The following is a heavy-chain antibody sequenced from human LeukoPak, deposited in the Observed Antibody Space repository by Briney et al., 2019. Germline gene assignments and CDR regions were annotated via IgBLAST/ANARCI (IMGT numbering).Heavy chain of an antibody. Sequence: PGGSLRLSCAASGFTFSSYSMNWVRQAPGKGLEWISYISGSSSISYYTPSVKGRFTISRDNGKSSLYLQMNSLRDDDTAVYFCARGTWDGDRTFDIWGQGAMVTVSS. V-gene: IGHV3-48*02. CDR1: GFTFSSYS. CDR2: ISGSSSIS. J-gene: IGHJ3*02. CDR3: ARGTWDGDRTFDI. D-gene: IGHD5-24*01.